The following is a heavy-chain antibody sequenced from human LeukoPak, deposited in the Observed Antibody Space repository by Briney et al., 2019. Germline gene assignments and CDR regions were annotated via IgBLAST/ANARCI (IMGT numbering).Heavy chain of an antibody. CDR3: VRGYSFGPYGMDV. Sequence: GGSLRLSCSASGFPFSSYAMHWVRQAPGKGLEYVSAISDSGGSTYYADSVKGRFTISKDNSKNTLYLQMSSLRAEDTAVYFCVRGYSFGPYGMDVWGQGTRSPSP. CDR2: ISDSGGST. V-gene: IGHV3-64D*09. D-gene: IGHD2-15*01. J-gene: IGHJ6*02. CDR1: GFPFSSYA.